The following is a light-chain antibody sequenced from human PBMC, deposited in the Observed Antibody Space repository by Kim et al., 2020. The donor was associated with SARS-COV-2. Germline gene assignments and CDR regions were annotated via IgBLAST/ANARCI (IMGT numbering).Light chain of an antibody. CDR2: DVY. CDR1: SSDVGAYNY. V-gene: IGLV2-14*04. J-gene: IGLJ2*01. CDR3: SSYTSSTTVV. Sequence: GQSSTISCTGTSSDVGAYNYVAWYQQNPGKAPKLMIYDVYKRPSGVSNRFSGSKSGNTASLTISGLQAEDEADYYCSSYTSSTTVVFGGGTQLTVL.